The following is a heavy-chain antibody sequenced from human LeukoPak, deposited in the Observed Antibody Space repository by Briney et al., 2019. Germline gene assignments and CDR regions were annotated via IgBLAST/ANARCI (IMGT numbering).Heavy chain of an antibody. V-gene: IGHV3-53*01. D-gene: IGHD2-2*01. CDR1: GFTVSSNY. J-gene: IGHJ3*02. Sequence: PGGSLRLSCAASGFTVSSNYMSWVRQAPGKGLEWVSVIYSGGSTYYADSVKGRFTISRDNSKNTLYLQMNSLTAEDTAVYYCARVGVVPAAIPDGFDIWGQGTMVTASS. CDR3: ARVGVVPAAIPDGFDI. CDR2: IYSGGST.